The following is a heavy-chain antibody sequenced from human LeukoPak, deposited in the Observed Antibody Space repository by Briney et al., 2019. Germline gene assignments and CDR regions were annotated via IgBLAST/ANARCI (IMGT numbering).Heavy chain of an antibody. J-gene: IGHJ4*02. CDR3: ARVGDRSGNGYSH. V-gene: IGHV3-30*02. Sequence: PGGSLRLSCAASGFIFSSYGMHWVRQAPGKGLEWVAFIRYDGSNKYYADSVKGRFTISRDTSKNTLYLQVGSLRVEDMAVYYCARVGDRSGNGYSHWGQGTLVTVSS. CDR2: IRYDGSNK. CDR1: GFIFSSYG. D-gene: IGHD2-2*03.